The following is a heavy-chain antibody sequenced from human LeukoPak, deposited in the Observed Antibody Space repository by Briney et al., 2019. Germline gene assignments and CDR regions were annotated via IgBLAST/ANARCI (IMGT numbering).Heavy chain of an antibody. CDR3: ARDPGVRGVYYNYFDP. J-gene: IGHJ5*02. CDR2: ISGDGTKT. D-gene: IGHD3-10*01. CDR1: GFNLSAYW. Sequence: GGSLRLSCTASGFNLSAYWMHWVAQAPGKGLLWVSRISGDGTKTTYADSVKGRFTISRDNAKNTLYLQMNSLRVEDTAVCYRARDPGVRGVYYNYFDPWGQGTLVTVSS. V-gene: IGHV3-74*01.